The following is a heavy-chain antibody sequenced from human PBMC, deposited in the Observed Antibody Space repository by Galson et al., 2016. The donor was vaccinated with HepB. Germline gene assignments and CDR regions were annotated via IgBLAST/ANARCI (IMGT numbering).Heavy chain of an antibody. CDR3: AKRTRLGQDLTDYYDIGGYSWFDP. CDR2: ISYDGSNK. V-gene: IGHV3-30*18. J-gene: IGHJ5*02. Sequence: SLRLSCAASGFFFHTYGMHWVRQAPGKGLEWVAVISYDGSNKYYADSVKGRFTISRDNSKNTLYLQLNSLTVEDTAIYFCAKRTRLGQDLTDYYDIGGYSWFDPWGQGTLVTVSS. CDR1: GFFFHTYG. D-gene: IGHD3-22*01.